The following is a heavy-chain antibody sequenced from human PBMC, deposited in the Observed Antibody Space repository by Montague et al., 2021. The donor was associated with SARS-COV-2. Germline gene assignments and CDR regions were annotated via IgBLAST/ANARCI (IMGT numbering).Heavy chain of an antibody. D-gene: IGHD3-22*01. CDR1: EFTFSSYS. J-gene: IGHJ4*02. CDR3: ARDGDYYDSSGILDY. CDR2: ISSSSSYI. Sequence: SLRLSCAASEFTFSSYSMNWVRQAPGKGLEWVSSISSSSSYIYYADSVKGRFTISRDNAKNSLYLQMNSLRAEDTAVYYCARDGDYYDSSGILDYWGQGTLVTVSS. V-gene: IGHV3-21*01.